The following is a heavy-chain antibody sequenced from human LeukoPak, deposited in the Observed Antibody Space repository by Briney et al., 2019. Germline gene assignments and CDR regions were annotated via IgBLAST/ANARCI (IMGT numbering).Heavy chain of an antibody. CDR1: GFTFSSYA. CDR2: ISGSGGNT. D-gene: IGHD3-22*01. CDR3: AKGDYYDNRVDY. J-gene: IGHJ4*02. V-gene: IGHV3-23*01. Sequence: EGSLRLSCAASGFTFSSYAMSWVRQAPGKGLEWVSAISGSGGNTYYADSVKGRFTISRDNSKNTLFLQMNSLRAEDTAVYYCAKGDYYDNRVDYWGQGTLVTVSS.